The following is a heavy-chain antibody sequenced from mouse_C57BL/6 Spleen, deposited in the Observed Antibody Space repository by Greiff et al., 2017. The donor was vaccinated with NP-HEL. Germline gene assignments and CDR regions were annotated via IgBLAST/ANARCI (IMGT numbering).Heavy chain of an antibody. J-gene: IGHJ4*01. V-gene: IGHV1-82*01. CDR1: GYAFSSSW. Sequence: VQLQQSGPELVKPGASVKISCKASGYAFSSSWMNWVKQRPGKGLEWIGRIYPGDGDTNYNGKFKGKATLTADKSSSTAYMQLISLTSEDSAVYFCAREDYEGGYAMDYWGQGTSVTVSS. CDR2: IYPGDGDT. CDR3: AREDYEGGYAMDY. D-gene: IGHD2-4*01.